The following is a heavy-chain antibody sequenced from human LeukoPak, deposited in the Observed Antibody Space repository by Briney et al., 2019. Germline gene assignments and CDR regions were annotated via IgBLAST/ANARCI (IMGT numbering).Heavy chain of an antibody. CDR1: GFTCDDYA. V-gene: IGHV3-9*01. Sequence: GRSLRLSCAASGFTCDDYAMHWVRHAPGKGLEWVSGISWNSGSIGYADSVKGRFTISRDNAKNSLYLQMNSLRAEDTALYYYAKGPRYCSSTSCQRFDYWGQGTLVTVSS. CDR2: ISWNSGSI. D-gene: IGHD2-2*01. CDR3: AKGPRYCSSTSCQRFDY. J-gene: IGHJ4*02.